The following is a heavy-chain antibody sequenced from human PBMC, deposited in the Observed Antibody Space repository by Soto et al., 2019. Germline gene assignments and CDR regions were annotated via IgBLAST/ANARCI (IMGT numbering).Heavy chain of an antibody. J-gene: IGHJ5*02. D-gene: IGHD3-9*01. CDR2: IYYSGST. V-gene: IGHV4-59*13. Sequence: SETLSLTCTVSGDSIRSYYWSWIRQPPGRGLEWIGYIYYSGSTNYNPSLKSRLTISVDTSKNQFSLKLSSVTAADTAVYYCAIVNDSLTPGAFDLWGQGPLVTVS. CDR1: GDSIRSYY. CDR3: AIVNDSLTPGAFDL.